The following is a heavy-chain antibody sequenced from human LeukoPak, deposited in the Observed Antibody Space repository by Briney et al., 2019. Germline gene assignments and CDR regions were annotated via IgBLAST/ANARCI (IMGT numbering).Heavy chain of an antibody. D-gene: IGHD3-16*01. CDR3: ARVRGDFETD. J-gene: IGHJ1*01. Sequence: SETLSLTCSVSGGSISSYYWTWIRQPPGKGLEWIGYRYYSGSTTYNPSLKSRVTISVDTSKSQFSLKMISLTAADTAIYYCARVRGDFETDWGQGTLVTVSS. CDR1: GGSISSYY. V-gene: IGHV4-59*01. CDR2: RYYSGST.